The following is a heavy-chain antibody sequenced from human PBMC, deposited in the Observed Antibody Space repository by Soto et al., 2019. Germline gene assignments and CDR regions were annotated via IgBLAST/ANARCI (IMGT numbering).Heavy chain of an antibody. Sequence: EVQLVESGGGLVQPGGSLRLSCAASGFTFSDHYMAWVRQAPGKGLEWVGRIRNRGNGYTTAYAATVKGSFTISRDDSSNSLYHRMNTLKTEDTAVYYCARRPAAGGLDVWGQGTTVTVSS. J-gene: IGHJ6*02. CDR3: ARRPAAGGLDV. CDR1: GFTFSDHY. V-gene: IGHV3-72*01. D-gene: IGHD6-25*01. CDR2: IRNRGNGYTT.